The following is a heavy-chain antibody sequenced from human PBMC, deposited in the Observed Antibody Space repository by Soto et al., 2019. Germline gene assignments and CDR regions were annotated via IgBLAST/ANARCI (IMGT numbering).Heavy chain of an antibody. J-gene: IGHJ5*02. D-gene: IGHD2-21*02. CDR2: ISSSGST. CDR1: GDSIGGVGY. Sequence: SETLSLTCTVSGDSIGGVGYWSWIRQFPGRGLEWIGCISSSGSTYYNPALNNRISLSLDTSQNQFSLKLLSVTAADMAIYYCARTGVTGIFLPSHWFDPWRQGTPVTVSS. V-gene: IGHV4-31*03. CDR3: ARTGVTGIFLPSHWFDP.